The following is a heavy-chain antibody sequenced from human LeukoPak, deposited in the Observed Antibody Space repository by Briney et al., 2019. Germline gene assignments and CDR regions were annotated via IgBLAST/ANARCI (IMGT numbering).Heavy chain of an antibody. V-gene: IGHV1-18*01. CDR1: GYTFTSYG. D-gene: IGHD3-22*01. CDR3: AREPGHYYDSSGPYNAFDI. Sequence: GASVKVSCKASGYTFTSYGISWVRQAPGQGLEWTGWISAYNGNTNYAQKLQGRVTMTTDTSTSTAYMELRSLRSDDTAVYYCAREPGHYYDSSGPYNAFDIWGQGTMVTVSS. J-gene: IGHJ3*02. CDR2: ISAYNGNT.